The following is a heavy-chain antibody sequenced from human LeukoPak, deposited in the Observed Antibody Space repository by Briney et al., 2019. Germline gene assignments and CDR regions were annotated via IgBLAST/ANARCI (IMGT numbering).Heavy chain of an antibody. D-gene: IGHD4/OR15-4a*01. CDR2: VNADNGKT. CDR1: GYTFTTYV. J-gene: IGHJ3*02. Sequence: ASVKVSWKASGYTFTTYVIHWVRQAPGQRLGWMGWVNADNGKTKYSQRFQGRVSITRDTSASTAYMELSSLRSEDTAVYYCARGAGLDAFDIWGQGTMVTVSS. V-gene: IGHV1-3*01. CDR3: ARGAGLDAFDI.